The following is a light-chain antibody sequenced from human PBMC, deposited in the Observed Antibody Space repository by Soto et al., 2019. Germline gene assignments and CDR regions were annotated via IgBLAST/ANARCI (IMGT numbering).Light chain of an antibody. CDR3: QQFYSYPLT. CDR1: QGISSY. V-gene: IGKV1-9*01. CDR2: AAS. J-gene: IGKJ4*01. Sequence: DIQLTQSPSFLSASVGDRVTITCRASQGISSYLAWYQQKPGKAPKLLIYAASTLQSGVPSRFSGSGSGTECTLTISSLQPEDFATYYCQQFYSYPLTFGGGTKVEIK.